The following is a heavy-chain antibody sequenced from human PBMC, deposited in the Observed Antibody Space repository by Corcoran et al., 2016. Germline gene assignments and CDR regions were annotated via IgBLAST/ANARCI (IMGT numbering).Heavy chain of an antibody. Sequence: QVQLVQSGAEVKKPGASVKVSCKASGYTFTSYAMHWVRQAPGQRLEWMGWINAGNGNTKYSQKFQGRVTITRDTSVSTAYMELSSLRSEDTAVYYCARDWDSYGHHSFDYWGQGTLVTVSS. J-gene: IGHJ4*02. D-gene: IGHD5-18*01. V-gene: IGHV1-3*01. CDR3: ARDWDSYGHHSFDY. CDR2: INAGNGNT. CDR1: GYTFTSYA.